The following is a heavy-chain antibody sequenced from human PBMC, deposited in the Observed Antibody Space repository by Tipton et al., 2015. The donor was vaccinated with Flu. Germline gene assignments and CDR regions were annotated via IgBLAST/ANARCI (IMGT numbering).Heavy chain of an antibody. Sequence: TLSLTCAVYGGTFSGYFWSWIRQSPEKGLEWIGEINHVGDTNYDPSLEGRVTMSIDTSLKQFFLTMDSMTAADSAVYYCARGPFFRGVPFDSWSHGTQVIVSA. CDR2: INHVGDT. J-gene: IGHJ4*01. CDR1: GGTFSGYF. V-gene: IGHV4-34*01. D-gene: IGHD3-10*01. CDR3: ARGPFFRGVPFDS.